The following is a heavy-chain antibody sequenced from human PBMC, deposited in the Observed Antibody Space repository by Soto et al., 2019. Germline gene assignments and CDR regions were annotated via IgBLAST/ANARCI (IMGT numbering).Heavy chain of an antibody. CDR1: GYNFPTYW. CDR2: IYPGDSTA. V-gene: IGHV5-51*01. Sequence: DVQLVQSGTEVKKPGESLKISCQSSGYNFPTYWIAWLRQMPGKGLEWVGVIYPGDSTATYSPSFQSQVTISVDKSINTAYLQWSGLKASDTAMYFCARRTTPMAFDLWGQGTLVTVSS. CDR3: ARRTTPMAFDL. D-gene: IGHD5-18*01. J-gene: IGHJ4*02.